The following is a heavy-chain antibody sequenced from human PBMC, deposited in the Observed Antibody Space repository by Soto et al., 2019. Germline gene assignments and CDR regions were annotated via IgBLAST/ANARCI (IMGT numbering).Heavy chain of an antibody. D-gene: IGHD1-26*01. CDR2: IYHSGST. Sequence: SETLSLTCAVSGYSISSGYYWGWIRQPPGKGLEWIGSIYHSGSTYYNPSLKSRVTISVDTSKNQFSLKLSSVTAADTAVYYCARSFRGSYPATFDYWGQGTLVTVSS. J-gene: IGHJ4*02. CDR1: GYSISSGYY. CDR3: ARSFRGSYPATFDY. V-gene: IGHV4-38-2*01.